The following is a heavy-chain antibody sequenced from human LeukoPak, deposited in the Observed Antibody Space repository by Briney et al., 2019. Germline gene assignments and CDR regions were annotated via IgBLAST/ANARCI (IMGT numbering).Heavy chain of an antibody. Sequence: PGGSLRLSCAASEFTFSTYGMTWVRQAPGKGLEWVSGISNNGGNTYYAESVKGRFTISRDNAKNSLYLQMNSLRAEDTAVYYCAELGITMVGGVWGKGTTVTISS. CDR1: EFTFSTYG. CDR2: ISNNGGNT. V-gene: IGHV3-23*01. D-gene: IGHD3-10*02. CDR3: AELGITMVGGV. J-gene: IGHJ6*04.